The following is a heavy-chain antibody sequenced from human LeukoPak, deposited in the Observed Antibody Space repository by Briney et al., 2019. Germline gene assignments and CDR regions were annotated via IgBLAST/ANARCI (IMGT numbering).Heavy chain of an antibody. J-gene: IGHJ4*02. CDR1: GGSISSSSYY. D-gene: IGHD2-15*01. V-gene: IGHV4-39*01. CDR3: ARHRTTSSGEGRLRDFDY. Sequence: PSETLSLTCTVSGGSISSSSYYWGWIRQPPGKGLEWIGSIYYSGSTYYNPSLKSRVTISVDTSKNQFSLKLSSVTAADTAVYYCARHRTTSSGEGRLRDFDYWGQGTLVTVSS. CDR2: IYYSGST.